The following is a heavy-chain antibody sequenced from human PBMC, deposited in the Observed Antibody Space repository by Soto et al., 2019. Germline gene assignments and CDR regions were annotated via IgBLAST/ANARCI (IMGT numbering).Heavy chain of an antibody. Sequence: EVQLLESGGGLVQPGGSPRLSCAASGFTFSSYWLSWVRQAPGKGLEWLANINQDGSEKNYVESVKGRFVISRDNAGKSLYLHLNTLRVGDTAVYYCTRDLDYWGQGTLVTVSS. CDR2: INQDGSEK. V-gene: IGHV3-7*03. CDR1: GFTFSSYW. CDR3: TRDLDY. J-gene: IGHJ4*02.